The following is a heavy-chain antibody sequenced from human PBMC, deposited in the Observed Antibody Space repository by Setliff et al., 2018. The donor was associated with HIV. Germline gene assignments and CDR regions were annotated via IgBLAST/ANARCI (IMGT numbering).Heavy chain of an antibody. V-gene: IGHV1-8*01. Sequence: GASVKVSCKASGYNFTSHDINCVRQAPGQGLEWMGWMNPKSGNTGYARKFQGRVTMTRKTSISTAYMELRSLRSDDTAVYYCARGYCSSTSCYGIYYFDNWGQGTPVTVS. CDR2: MNPKSGNT. J-gene: IGHJ4*02. D-gene: IGHD2-2*01. CDR3: ARGYCSSTSCYGIYYFDN. CDR1: GYNFTSHD.